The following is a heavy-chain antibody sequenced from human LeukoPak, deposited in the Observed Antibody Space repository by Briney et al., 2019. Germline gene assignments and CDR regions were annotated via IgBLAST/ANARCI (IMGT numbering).Heavy chain of an antibody. CDR1: GYTFTGYF. CDR3: ARAEMWSGYDFDY. D-gene: IGHD5-12*01. V-gene: IGHV1-3*01. J-gene: IGHJ4*02. CDR2: INAGNGNT. Sequence: ASVKVSCKASGYTFTGYFMHWVRQAPGQRLEWMGWINAGNGNTKYSQKFQGRVTITRDTSASTAYMELSSLRSEGTAVYYCARAEMWSGYDFDYWGQGTLVTVSS.